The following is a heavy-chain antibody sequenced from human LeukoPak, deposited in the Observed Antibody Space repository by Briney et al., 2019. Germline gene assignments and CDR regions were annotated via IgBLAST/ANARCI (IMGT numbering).Heavy chain of an antibody. CDR1: GFTFSSNY. V-gene: IGHV3-53*01. D-gene: IGHD6-19*01. J-gene: IGHJ4*02. CDR3: ARGISGPEGNY. CDR2: IYSGVST. Sequence: GGSLRLSCAASGFTFSSNYMSWVRQTPGRGLEWVSLIYSGVSTFYADSLKGRFTISRDSSKNTLYLQMNSLRAEDMAVYYCARGISGPEGNYWGQGTLVTVSS.